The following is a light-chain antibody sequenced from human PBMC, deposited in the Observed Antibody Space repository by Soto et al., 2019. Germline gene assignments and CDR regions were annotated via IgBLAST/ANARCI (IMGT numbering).Light chain of an antibody. CDR3: QQYNSYST. J-gene: IGKJ1*01. CDR2: KAS. CDR1: HSISSW. V-gene: IGKV1-5*03. Sequence: IQMTQSPSTLSASVGDIVTITCRASHSISSWLALYQQKPGKAPKLLIYKASTLKSGVPSRFSGSGSGTEFTLTISSLQPDDFATYYCQQYNSYSTFGQGTKVDIK.